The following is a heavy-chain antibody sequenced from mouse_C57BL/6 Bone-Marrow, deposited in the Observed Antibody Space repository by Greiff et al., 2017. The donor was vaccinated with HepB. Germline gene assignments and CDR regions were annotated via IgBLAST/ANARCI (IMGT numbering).Heavy chain of an antibody. CDR2: ISYSGST. CDR1: GYSITSGYD. Sequence: EVKLVESGPGMVKPSQSLSLTCTVTGYSITSGYDWHWIRHFPGNKLEWMGYISYSGSTNYNPSLKSRISITHDTSKNHFFLKLNSVTTEDTATYYCARDSSGYPFAYWGQGTLVTVSA. D-gene: IGHD3-2*02. V-gene: IGHV3-1*01. CDR3: ARDSSGYPFAY. J-gene: IGHJ3*01.